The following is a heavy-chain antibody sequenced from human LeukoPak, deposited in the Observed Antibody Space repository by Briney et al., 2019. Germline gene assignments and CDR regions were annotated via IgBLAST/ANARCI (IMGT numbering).Heavy chain of an antibody. CDR2: ISGSGGNT. CDR1: GFTFSSYA. V-gene: IGHV3-23*01. J-gene: IGHJ4*02. CDR3: AKGTMGRGFGY. Sequence: GGSLRLSCAASGFTFSSYAMSWVRQAPGKGLEWVSAISGSGGNTYYADSVKGRFTISRDNSKNTLYLQMNSLRAEDTAVYYCAKGTMGRGFGYWGQGTLVTVSS. D-gene: IGHD3-10*01.